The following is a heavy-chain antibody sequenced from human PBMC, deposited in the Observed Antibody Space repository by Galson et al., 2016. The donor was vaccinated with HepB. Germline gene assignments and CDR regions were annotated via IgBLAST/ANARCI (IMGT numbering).Heavy chain of an antibody. Sequence: SLRLSCAASGITFSNYGMHWVSQAPGKGLEWVALIWNDGSKKYYADSVKGRFTISRDNSKNTLSLQMSSLRAEDTALYYCARGRTTSCNSAFDIWGQGTMVTVSS. J-gene: IGHJ3*02. V-gene: IGHV3-33*01. D-gene: IGHD2-2*02. CDR1: GITFSNYG. CDR3: ARGRTTSCNSAFDI. CDR2: IWNDGSKK.